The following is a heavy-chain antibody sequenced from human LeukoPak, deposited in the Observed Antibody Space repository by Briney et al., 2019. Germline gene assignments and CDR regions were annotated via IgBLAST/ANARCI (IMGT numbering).Heavy chain of an antibody. V-gene: IGHV3-33*05. CDR3: AKGAILTTVAYFDY. J-gene: IGHJ4*02. Sequence: GGSLRLSCAASGFTFSSYGMHWVRQAPGKGLEWVAVISYDGSNKYYADSVKGRFTISRDNSKNTLYLQMNSLRAEDTAVYYCAKGAILTTVAYFDYWGQGTLVTVSS. CDR1: GFTFSSYG. D-gene: IGHD4-23*01. CDR2: ISYDGSNK.